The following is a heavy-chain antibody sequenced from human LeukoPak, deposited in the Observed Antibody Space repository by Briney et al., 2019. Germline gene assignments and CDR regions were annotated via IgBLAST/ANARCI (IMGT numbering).Heavy chain of an antibody. D-gene: IGHD3-22*01. J-gene: IGHJ6*02. Sequence: GGSLRLSCVASGFTFGKYWMSWVRQAPGKGLEWVANIKLDGSEKNYVDSVKGRFTISRDNAKNSLYLQMNSLRAEDTALYYCAKDMIDSSGLGYGMDVWGQGTTVTASS. CDR1: GFTFGKYW. V-gene: IGHV3-7*03. CDR3: AKDMIDSSGLGYGMDV. CDR2: IKLDGSEK.